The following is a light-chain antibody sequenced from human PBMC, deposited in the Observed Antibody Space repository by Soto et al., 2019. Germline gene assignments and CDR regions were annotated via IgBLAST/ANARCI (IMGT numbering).Light chain of an antibody. CDR3: QQYNSWT. CDR2: DAS. V-gene: IGKV1-5*01. Sequence: DIQMTQSPSTVSASLGNRVTITCRASQSISSWLAWYQQKPGKAPKLLIYDASSLESGVPSRFSGSGSGTEFTLTISSLQPDDFATYYCQQYNSWTFGQGTKVDIK. J-gene: IGKJ1*01. CDR1: QSISSW.